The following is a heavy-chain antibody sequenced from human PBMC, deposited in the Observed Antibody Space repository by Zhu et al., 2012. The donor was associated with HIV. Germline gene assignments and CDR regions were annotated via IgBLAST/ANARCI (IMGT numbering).Heavy chain of an antibody. CDR1: GFIFSNYA. J-gene: IGHJ4*02. CDR2: INRFGGNT. CDR3: AKDQPHSYRYNSEYTFFDQ. D-gene: IGHD3-16*02. Sequence: EEQLLESGGTLVQPGGSLRLSCAASGFIFSNYAMNWVRQTPGKGLEWVSSINRFGGNTYYTDSVKGRFTISRDNSKNTVYLQMNSLRAEDTAIYFCAKDQPHSYRYNSEYTFFDQWGQGNPGHRLL. V-gene: IGHV3-23*01.